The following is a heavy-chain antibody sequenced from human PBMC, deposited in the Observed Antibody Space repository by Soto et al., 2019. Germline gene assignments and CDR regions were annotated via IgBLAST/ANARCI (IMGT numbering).Heavy chain of an antibody. V-gene: IGHV3-23*01. CDR3: ARWSYLDY. CDR2: ISGSDGKT. D-gene: IGHD3-3*01. Sequence: GGSLRLSCVASGFSFGSYALTWVRQAPGKGLEWVSTISGSDGKTFYADAVNGRFSISRDISQSTLYLQMNSLRADDTAIYYCARWSYLDYWGQGTRVTVSS. CDR1: GFSFGSYA. J-gene: IGHJ4*02.